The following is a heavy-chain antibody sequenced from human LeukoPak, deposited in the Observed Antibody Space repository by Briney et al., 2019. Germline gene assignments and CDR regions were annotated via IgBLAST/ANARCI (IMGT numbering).Heavy chain of an antibody. CDR2: IGISSNKI. V-gene: IGHV3-21*01. CDR1: GFTLRSYT. D-gene: IGHD6-13*01. CDR3: ARVAVAGPTGWFDP. J-gene: IGHJ5*02. Sequence: PGGSLRLSCAASGFTLRSYTMNWVRQAPGKGLEWVSSIGISSNKIYYADSVKGRFIISRDNAKNSVYLQMNSLRAEDTAVYCCARVAVAGPTGWFDPWGQGTLVTVSS.